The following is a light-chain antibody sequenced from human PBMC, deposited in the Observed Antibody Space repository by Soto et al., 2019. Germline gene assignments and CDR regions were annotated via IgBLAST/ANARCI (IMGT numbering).Light chain of an antibody. J-gene: IGKJ2*01. CDR1: QTVSNN. V-gene: IGKV3-15*01. CDR3: QQYNKWPHT. Sequence: VMTQSPATLSVSPGERATLSCRASQTVSNNLAWYRQRPGQAPSLLIYGISNRATGLPARFSGSGSGTESPLTISSLQSADAGLYYCQQYNKWPHTFGQGTKLEIK. CDR2: GIS.